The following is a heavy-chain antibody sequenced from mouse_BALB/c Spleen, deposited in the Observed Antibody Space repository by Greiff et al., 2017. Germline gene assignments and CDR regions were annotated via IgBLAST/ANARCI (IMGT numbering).Heavy chain of an antibody. CDR3: AKDYGKYPYAVDY. CDR1: GYAFSSSW. CDR2: IYPGDGDT. V-gene: IGHV1-82*01. J-gene: IGHJ4*01. Sequence: VQLQESGPELVKPGASVKISCKASGYAFSSSWMNWVKQRPGQGLEWIGRIYPGDGDTNYNGKFKGKATLTADKSSSTAYMQLSSLTSVDSAVYFCAKDYGKYPYAVDYWGEGTADTVSS. D-gene: IGHD2-1*01.